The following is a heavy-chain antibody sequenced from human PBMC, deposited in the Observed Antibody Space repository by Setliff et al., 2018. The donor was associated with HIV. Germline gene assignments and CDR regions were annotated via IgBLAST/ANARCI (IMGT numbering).Heavy chain of an antibody. D-gene: IGHD3-16*02. V-gene: IGHV4-34*01. J-gene: IGHJ4*02. CDR2: INHGGST. Sequence: ETLSLTCAVYGGSFSDYYWSWIRQSPGRGLEWIGEINHGGSTIYNPSLKSRVTISIDTSKNQFSLNLTSVTAADTAIYYCARGLDVWGTYRYRNYFGYWGQGTLVTVSS. CDR1: GGSFSDYY. CDR3: ARGLDVWGTYRYRNYFGY.